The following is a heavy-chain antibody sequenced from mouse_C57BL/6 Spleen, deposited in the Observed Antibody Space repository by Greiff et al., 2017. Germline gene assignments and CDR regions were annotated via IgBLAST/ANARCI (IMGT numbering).Heavy chain of an antibody. V-gene: IGHV1-59*01. CDR3: ARGYYGSTFYWFDY. D-gene: IGHD1-1*01. J-gene: IGHJ2*01. CDR1: GYTFTSYW. CDR2: IDPSDSYT. Sequence: QVHVKQPGAELVRPGTSVKLSCKASGYTFTSYWMHWVKQRPGQGLEWIGVIDPSDSYTNYNQKFKGKATLTVDTSSSTAYMQLSSLTSEDSAVYYCARGYYGSTFYWFDYWGQGTTLTVSS.